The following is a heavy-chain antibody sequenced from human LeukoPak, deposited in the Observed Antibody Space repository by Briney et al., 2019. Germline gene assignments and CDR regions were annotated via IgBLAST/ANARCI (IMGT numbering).Heavy chain of an antibody. J-gene: IGHJ6*02. D-gene: IGHD2-2*01. V-gene: IGHV4-59*01. CDR1: GGSISSYH. Sequence: SETLSLTCTVSGGSISSYHWSWIRQPPGKGLEWIGFIYSSGSTNYNPSLKSRVTISVDTSKNQFSLKLKFVTAADTAVYYCARDLGYCSNTSCLSYGMDVWGQGTTVTASS. CDR2: IYSSGST. CDR3: ARDLGYCSNTSCLSYGMDV.